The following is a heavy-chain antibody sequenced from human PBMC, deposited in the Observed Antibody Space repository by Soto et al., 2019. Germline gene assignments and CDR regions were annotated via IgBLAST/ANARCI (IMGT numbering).Heavy chain of an antibody. D-gene: IGHD2-15*01. CDR1: GFTFSSFA. Sequence: PGGSLRLSCAASGFTFSSFAMSWVRQAPGKGLAWVSAISGSDNSTYYADSVKGRLTISRDNSKNTLFLQMNSLRVEDTSVYYCVKDDRILGRRYFDLWGRGTLVTVSS. V-gene: IGHV3-23*01. CDR2: ISGSDNST. CDR3: VKDDRILGRRYFDL. J-gene: IGHJ2*01.